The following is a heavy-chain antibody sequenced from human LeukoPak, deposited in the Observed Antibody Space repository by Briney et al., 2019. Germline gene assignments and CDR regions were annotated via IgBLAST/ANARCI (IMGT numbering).Heavy chain of an antibody. CDR1: GGSISSGSYY. CDR2: IYYSGST. V-gene: IGHV4-61*01. D-gene: IGHD3-22*01. J-gene: IGHJ4*02. Sequence: NPSETLSLTCTVSGGSISSGSYYWSWIRQPPGKGLEWIGYIYYSGSTNYNPSLKSRVTISVDTSKNQFSLKLSSVTAADTAVYYCARENYYDSSGHLDYWGQGTLVTVSS. CDR3: ARENYYDSSGHLDY.